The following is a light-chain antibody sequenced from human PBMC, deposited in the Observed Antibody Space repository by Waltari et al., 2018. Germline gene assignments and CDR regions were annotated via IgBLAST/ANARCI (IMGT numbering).Light chain of an antibody. V-gene: IGKV1-27*01. Sequence: DIQMTQSPSSLSASAGDRVTITCRASQRISNYLNWYQQKPGQPPRAVIYWASTREKGVPDRFSGSGSGTDFTLTINSLQAEDVAVYYCQQYCTSPPTFGQGTQVEIK. J-gene: IGKJ2*01. CDR1: QRISNY. CDR2: WAS. CDR3: QQYCTSPPT.